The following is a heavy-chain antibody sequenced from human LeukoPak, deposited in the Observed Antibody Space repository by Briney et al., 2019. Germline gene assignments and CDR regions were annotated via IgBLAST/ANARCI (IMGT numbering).Heavy chain of an antibody. CDR3: AREWDSGSYYLGYFDY. D-gene: IGHD1-26*01. CDR1: GFTFSDHY. CDR2: IRNKTNSYTT. V-gene: IGHV3-72*01. Sequence: GSLRLSCAASGFTFSDHYMDWVRQAPGKGLEWVGRIRNKTNSYTTEYAASVKGRFTISRDDSKNSLYLQMNSLKCEDTAVYYCAREWDSGSYYLGYFDYWGQGTLVTVSS. J-gene: IGHJ4*02.